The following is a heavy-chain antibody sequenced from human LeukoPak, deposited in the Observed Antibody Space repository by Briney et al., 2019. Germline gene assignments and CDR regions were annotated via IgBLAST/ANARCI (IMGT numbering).Heavy chain of an antibody. V-gene: IGHV4-59*01. CDR2: IYYSGST. D-gene: IGHD3-10*01. J-gene: IGHJ3*02. CDR1: GGSISSYY. CDR3: ARDPMVRGVSDAFDI. Sequence: SETLSLTCTVSGGSISSYYWSWIRQPPGKGLEWIGYIYYSGSTNYNPSLKSRVTISVDTSKNQFSLKLSPVTAADTAVYYCARDPMVRGVSDAFDIWGQGTMVTVSS.